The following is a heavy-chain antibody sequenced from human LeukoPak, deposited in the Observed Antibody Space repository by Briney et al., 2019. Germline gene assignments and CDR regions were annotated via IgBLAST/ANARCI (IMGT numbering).Heavy chain of an antibody. D-gene: IGHD6-6*01. J-gene: IGHJ3*02. CDR3: ASTIAALPLGDAFDI. V-gene: IGHV1-69*05. CDR2: IIPIFGTA. Sequence: ASVKVSCKASGGTFTSYAISWVRQAPGQGLEWMGGIIPIFGTANYAQKFQGRVTITTDESTSTAYMELSSLRSEDTAVYYCASTIAALPLGDAFDIWGQGTMVTVSS. CDR1: GGTFTSYA.